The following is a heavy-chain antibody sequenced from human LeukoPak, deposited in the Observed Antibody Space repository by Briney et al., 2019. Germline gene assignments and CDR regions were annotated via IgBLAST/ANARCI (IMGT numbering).Heavy chain of an antibody. J-gene: IGHJ4*02. CDR3: ARVYRSSSGYCFDF. CDR2: ITQDGSEK. Sequence: PGGSLRLSCAVSGFTFSSYVMSWVRQAPGKGLEWVANITQDGSEKYYVDSVKGRFTVSRDNAKNSLYLQMNSLRAEDTAVYYCARVYRSSSGYCFDFWGQGTLVTVSS. CDR1: GFTFSSYV. D-gene: IGHD6-6*01. V-gene: IGHV3-7*01.